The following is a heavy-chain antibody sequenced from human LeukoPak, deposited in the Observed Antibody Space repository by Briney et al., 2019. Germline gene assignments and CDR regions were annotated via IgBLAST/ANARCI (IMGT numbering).Heavy chain of an antibody. Sequence: ASVKVSCKASGYTFTSYGISWVRQAPGQGLEWMGWISAYNGNTNYAQKLQGRVTMTTDTSTSTDYMELRSLRSDDTAVYYCARDLCELGEPDDAFDIWGQGTMVTVSS. V-gene: IGHV1-18*01. CDR2: ISAYNGNT. D-gene: IGHD1-26*01. J-gene: IGHJ3*02. CDR1: GYTFTSYG. CDR3: ARDLCELGEPDDAFDI.